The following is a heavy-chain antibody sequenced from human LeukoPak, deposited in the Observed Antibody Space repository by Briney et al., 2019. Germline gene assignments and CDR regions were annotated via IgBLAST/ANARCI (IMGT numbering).Heavy chain of an antibody. CDR1: GGSISSYY. CDR2: IYTSGST. Sequence: SETLSLTCTVSGGSISSYYWSRIRQPAGKGLEWIGRIYTSGSTNYNPSLKSRVTMSVDTSKNQFSLKLSSVTAADTAVYYCARDSQYYDSSGLRMVDYFDYWGQGTLVTVSS. V-gene: IGHV4-4*07. CDR3: ARDSQYYDSSGLRMVDYFDY. D-gene: IGHD3-22*01. J-gene: IGHJ4*02.